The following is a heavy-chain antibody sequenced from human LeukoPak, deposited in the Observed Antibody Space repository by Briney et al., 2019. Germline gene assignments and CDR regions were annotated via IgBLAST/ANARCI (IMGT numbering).Heavy chain of an antibody. V-gene: IGHV1-2*02. CDR1: GYTFTGYY. CDR3: ARDGADMYYYDSTGYYYLDY. D-gene: IGHD3-22*01. Sequence: ASVTVSFTASGYTFTGYYMHWVRQAPGQGLEWMGWINPNSGGTNYAQKFQGRVTMTRDTSISTAYMELSRLRSDDTAVYFCARDGADMYYYDSTGYYYLDYWGQGTLVTVSS. J-gene: IGHJ4*02. CDR2: INPNSGGT.